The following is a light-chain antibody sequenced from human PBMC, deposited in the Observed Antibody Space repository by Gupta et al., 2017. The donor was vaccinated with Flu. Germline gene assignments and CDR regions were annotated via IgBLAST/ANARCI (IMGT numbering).Light chain of an antibody. J-gene: IGKJ5*01. Sequence: DIVMTQSPLSLPVTPGEPASISCRSSQSLLHNNGNTYLDWYLQKPGQSPQLLIYLASYRASGVPDRFSGSGSGTYFTLKISSVEAEDVGVYYCMQALQTPITFGQGTRLEIK. CDR1: QSLLHNNGNTY. V-gene: IGKV2-28*01. CDR3: MQALQTPIT. CDR2: LAS.